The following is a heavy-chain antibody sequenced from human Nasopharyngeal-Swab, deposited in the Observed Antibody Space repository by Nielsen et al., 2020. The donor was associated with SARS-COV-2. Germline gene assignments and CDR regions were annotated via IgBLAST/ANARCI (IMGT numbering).Heavy chain of an antibody. J-gene: IGHJ6*02. CDR3: ASRLESGKKLMTHYGMDV. V-gene: IGHV3-21*01. CDR2: ISSSSSYI. Sequence: GESLRISCAASGFTFSSYSMNWVRQAPGKGLEWVSSISSSSSYIYYADSVKGRFTISRDNAKNSLYLQMNSLRAEDTAVYYCASRLESGKKLMTHYGMDVWGQGTTVTVSS. CDR1: GFTFSSYS. D-gene: IGHD3-3*01.